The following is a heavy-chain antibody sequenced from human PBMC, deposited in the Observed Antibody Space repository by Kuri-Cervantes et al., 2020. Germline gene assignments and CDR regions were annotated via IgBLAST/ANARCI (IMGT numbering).Heavy chain of an antibody. Sequence: ESLKISCTVSGGSISSYYWSWIRQPAGKGLEWIGRIYTSGSTNYNPSLKSRVTMSVDTSKNQFSLKLSSVTAADTAVYYCASSKRSITPFDYWGQGTLVTVSS. D-gene: IGHD2-15*01. V-gene: IGHV4-4*07. CDR3: ASSKRSITPFDY. CDR2: IYTSGST. CDR1: GGSISSYY. J-gene: IGHJ4*02.